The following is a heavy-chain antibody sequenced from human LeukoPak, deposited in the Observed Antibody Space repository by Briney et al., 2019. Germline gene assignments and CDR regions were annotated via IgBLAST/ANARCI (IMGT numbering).Heavy chain of an antibody. J-gene: IGHJ3*02. D-gene: IGHD3-10*01. CDR3: ARPYNYGSGSGHAFDI. V-gene: IGHV5-51*01. CDR2: IYPGDSDT. CDR1: GYSFTSYW. Sequence: GESLKISCKGSGYSFTSYWIGWVRQMPGKGLEWMGIIYPGDSDTRYSPSFQGQVTISADKSISTAYLQWSSLKASDTAMYYCARPYNYGSGSGHAFDIWGQGTMVTVSS.